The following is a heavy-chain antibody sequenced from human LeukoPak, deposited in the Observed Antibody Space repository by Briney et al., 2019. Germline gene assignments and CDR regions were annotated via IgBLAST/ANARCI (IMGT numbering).Heavy chain of an antibody. CDR1: GFTFSSYA. Sequence: GGSLRLSCAASGFTFSSYAMSWVRQAPGKGLEWVSAISGSGGSTYYADSVKGRFTISRDNSKSTLYLQMNSLRAEDTAVYYCAKDPKDYYYMDVWGKGTTVTVSS. CDR3: AKDPKDYYYMDV. V-gene: IGHV3-23*01. CDR2: ISGSGGST. J-gene: IGHJ6*03.